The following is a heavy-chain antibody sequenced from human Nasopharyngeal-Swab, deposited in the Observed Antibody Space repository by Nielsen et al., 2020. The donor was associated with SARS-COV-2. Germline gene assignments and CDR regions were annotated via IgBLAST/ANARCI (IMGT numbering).Heavy chain of an antibody. CDR3: ARHLLGYYDSSGFDP. D-gene: IGHD3-22*01. Sequence: ASVKVSCKASGYTFTGYYMHWVRQDPGKGLEWMGGFDPEDGETIYAQKFQGRVTMTEDTSTDTAYMELSSLRSEDTAVYYCARHLLGYYDSSGFDPWGQGTLVTVSS. J-gene: IGHJ5*02. CDR1: GYTFTGYY. CDR2: FDPEDGET. V-gene: IGHV1-24*01.